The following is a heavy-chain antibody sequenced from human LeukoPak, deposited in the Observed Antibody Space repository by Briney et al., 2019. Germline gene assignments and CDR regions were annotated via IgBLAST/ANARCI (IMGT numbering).Heavy chain of an antibody. V-gene: IGHV4-34*01. CDR3: ARGYCSSNSCPDFDY. CDR1: GGSFSGYY. J-gene: IGHJ4*02. CDR2: INHSGST. Sequence: PSETLSLTCAVYGGSFSGYYWSWIRQPPGKGLEWIGEINHSGSTNYNPSLKSRVTISIDTSKNQFSLKLSSVTAADTAVYYCARGYCSSNSCPDFDYWGQGTLVTVSS. D-gene: IGHD2-2*01.